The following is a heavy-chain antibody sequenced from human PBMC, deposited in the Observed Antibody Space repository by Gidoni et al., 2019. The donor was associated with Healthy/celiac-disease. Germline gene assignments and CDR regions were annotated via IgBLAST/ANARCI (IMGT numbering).Heavy chain of an antibody. V-gene: IGHV4-39*01. CDR3: ASSATAYGLWSGYDLYFDY. D-gene: IGHD3-3*01. J-gene: IGHJ4*02. CDR1: GGSISSSSYY. CDR2: IYYSGST. Sequence: QLQLQESGPGLVKPSETLSLTCTVSGGSISSSSYYWGWIRQPPGKGLEWIGSIYYSGSTYYNPSLKSRVTISVDTSKNQFSLKLSSVTAADTAVYYCASSATAYGLWSGYDLYFDYWGQGTLVTVSS.